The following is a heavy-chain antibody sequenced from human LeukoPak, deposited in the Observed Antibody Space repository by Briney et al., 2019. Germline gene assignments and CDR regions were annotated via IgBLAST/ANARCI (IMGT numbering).Heavy chain of an antibody. J-gene: IGHJ4*02. CDR1: GFTFSSYS. Sequence: GGSLRLSCAASGFTFSSYSMNWVRQAPGKGLEWVSYISSSSTIYYADSVKGRFTISRDDAKNSLYLQMNTLRAEDTAVYYCASLFGSSWNFDCWGQGTLVTVSS. CDR2: ISSSSTI. CDR3: ASLFGSSWNFDC. V-gene: IGHV3-48*01. D-gene: IGHD6-13*01.